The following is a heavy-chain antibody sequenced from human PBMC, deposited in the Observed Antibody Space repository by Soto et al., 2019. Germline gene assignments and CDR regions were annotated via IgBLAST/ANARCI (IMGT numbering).Heavy chain of an antibody. Sequence: SETLSLTCTVSGGSVSSGSYYWSWIRQPPGKGLEWIGYIYYSGSTNYNPSLKSRATISVDTSKNQFSLKLSSVTAADTAVYYCAREYSSGWYRNWFDPWGQGTLVTVSS. CDR1: GGSVSSGSYY. J-gene: IGHJ5*02. V-gene: IGHV4-61*01. CDR2: IYYSGST. D-gene: IGHD6-19*01. CDR3: AREYSSGWYRNWFDP.